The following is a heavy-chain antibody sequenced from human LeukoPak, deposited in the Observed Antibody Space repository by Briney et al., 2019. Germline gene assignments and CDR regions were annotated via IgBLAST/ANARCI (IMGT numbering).Heavy chain of an antibody. CDR1: GFTFSSYA. CDR3: ARGSSLDYDYVWGSYRPEGSFDY. Sequence: GGSLRLSCAASGFTFSSYAMHWVRQAPGKGLEWVAVISYDGSNKYYADSVKGRFTISRDNAKNSLYLQMNSLRAEDTAVYYCARGSSLDYDYVWGSYRPEGSFDYWGQGTLVTVSS. CDR2: ISYDGSNK. V-gene: IGHV3-30-3*01. J-gene: IGHJ4*02. D-gene: IGHD3-16*02.